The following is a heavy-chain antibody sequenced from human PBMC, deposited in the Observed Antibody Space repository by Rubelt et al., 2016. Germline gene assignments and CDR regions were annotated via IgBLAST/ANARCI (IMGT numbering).Heavy chain of an antibody. CDR2: ISHSGRT. CDR3: AREIPLDSSGPLGDY. V-gene: IGHV4-4*02. J-gene: IGHJ4*02. CDR1: GGSISSRNW. D-gene: IGHD3-22*01. Sequence: QVQLQESGPGLVKPSGTLSLTCAVSGGSISSRNWRTWVRQPPGKGLEWIGEISHSGRTHYNPSLKRPIPIYANKSNHHFALNLSSVTAADTAVYYCAREIPLDSSGPLGDYWGQGTLVTVSS.